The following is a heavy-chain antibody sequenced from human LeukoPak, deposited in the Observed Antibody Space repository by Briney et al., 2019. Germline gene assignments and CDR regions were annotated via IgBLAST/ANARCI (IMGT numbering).Heavy chain of an antibody. D-gene: IGHD2-2*01. J-gene: IGHJ4*02. CDR2: ISYDGSNK. CDR1: GFTFSSYG. Sequence: GGSLRLSCAASGFTFSSYGMHWVRQAPGKGLEWVAVISYDGSNKYYADSVKGRFTTSRDNSKNTLYLQMNSLRAEDTAVYYCAKSDLGEYQLLWSPFDYWGQGTLVTVSS. V-gene: IGHV3-30*18. CDR3: AKSDLGEYQLLWSPFDY.